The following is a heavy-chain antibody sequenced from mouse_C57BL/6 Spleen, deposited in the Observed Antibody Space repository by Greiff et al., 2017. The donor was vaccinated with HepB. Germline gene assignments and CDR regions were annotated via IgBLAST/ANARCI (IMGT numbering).Heavy chain of an antibody. Sequence: QVQLQQSGAELVKPGASVKLSCKASGYTFTSYWMQWVKQRPGQGLEWSGEIDPSDSYTNYNQKFKGKATLTVDTSSSTSYMQHSSVTSEDSAVYDCARENAFAYWGQGTLVTVSA. CDR1: GYTFTSYW. CDR2: IDPSDSYT. J-gene: IGHJ3*01. CDR3: ARENAFAY. V-gene: IGHV1-50*01.